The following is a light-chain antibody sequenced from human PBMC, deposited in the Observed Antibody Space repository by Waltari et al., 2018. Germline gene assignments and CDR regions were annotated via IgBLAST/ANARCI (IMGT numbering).Light chain of an antibody. CDR1: QSVSSN. CDR2: DAS. J-gene: IGKJ2*01. CDR3: QQSYTTAYT. V-gene: IGKV3-15*01. Sequence: EIVMTQTPATLSVSPGERATLSCRASQSVSSNLAWYQQKPGQAPRLLIYDASTRDTGIPDRFSGSGSGTDFSLTISSLQPEDFATYYCQQSYTTAYTFGQGTKLEIK.